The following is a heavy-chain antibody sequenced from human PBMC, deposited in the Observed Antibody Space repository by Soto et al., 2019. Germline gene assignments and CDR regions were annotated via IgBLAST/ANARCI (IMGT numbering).Heavy chain of an antibody. CDR1: GFTFSSYG. V-gene: IGHV3-33*01. Sequence: QVQLVESGGGVVQPGRSLRLSCAASGFTFSSYGMHWVRQAPGKGLEWVAVIWYDGSNKYYADSVKGRFTISRDNSKNXLYLQMNSLRAEDTAVYYCARGMTTVNDYYYGMDVWGQGTTVTVSS. CDR3: ARGMTTVNDYYYGMDV. CDR2: IWYDGSNK. D-gene: IGHD4-4*01. J-gene: IGHJ6*02.